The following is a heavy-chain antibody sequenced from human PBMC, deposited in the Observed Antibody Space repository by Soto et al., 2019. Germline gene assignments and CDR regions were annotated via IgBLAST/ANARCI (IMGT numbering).Heavy chain of an antibody. Sequence: QVQLVQSGAEVKKPGSSVKVSCKASGGTFSSYTISWVRQAPGQGLEWMGRIIPILGIANYAQKFQGRVTITAHKFTSTAYMELSSLRSEDTAVYYCARYRGDGYERVWGQGTLVTVSS. D-gene: IGHD5-12*01. CDR2: IIPILGIA. CDR1: GGTFSSYT. V-gene: IGHV1-69*02. CDR3: ARYRGDGYERV. J-gene: IGHJ4*02.